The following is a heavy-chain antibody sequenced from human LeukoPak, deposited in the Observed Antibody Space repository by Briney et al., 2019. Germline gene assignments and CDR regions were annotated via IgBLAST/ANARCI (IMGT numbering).Heavy chain of an antibody. CDR3: AKDRLLNCRGDCYIFDY. D-gene: IGHD2-21*02. Sequence: GGSLRLSCAASGFTFSSHAMSWVRQTPGKGLEWVSSISGSGDSTFYADSVKGRFSISRDNSKNTLYLQVNGLRTEDTAVYYCAKDRLLNCRGDCYIFDYWGQGTVVTVSS. V-gene: IGHV3-23*01. CDR2: ISGSGDST. CDR1: GFTFSSHA. J-gene: IGHJ4*02.